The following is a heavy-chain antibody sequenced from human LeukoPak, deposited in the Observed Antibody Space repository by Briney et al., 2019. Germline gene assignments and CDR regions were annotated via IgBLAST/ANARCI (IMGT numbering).Heavy chain of an antibody. Sequence: GGPLRLSCATSGFTFSSYSMNWVRQAPGKGLEWVSSISSSSSNIYYADSLKGRFTISRDNAKNSLYLQMNSLRAEDTAVYYCARLYGTFDYWGQGTVVTVSS. CDR3: ARLYGTFDY. D-gene: IGHD2/OR15-2a*01. V-gene: IGHV3-21*01. J-gene: IGHJ4*02. CDR1: GFTFSSYS. CDR2: ISSSSSNI.